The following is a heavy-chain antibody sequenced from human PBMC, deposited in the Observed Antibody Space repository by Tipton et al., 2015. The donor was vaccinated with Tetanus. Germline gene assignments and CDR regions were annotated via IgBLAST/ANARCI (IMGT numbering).Heavy chain of an antibody. J-gene: IGHJ6*02. Sequence: QLVQSGAEVKKPGASVKVSCKASGYTFTGYYIYWVRQVPGQGLEWMGWIDPDSGGTVYAQKFHGRVTMTSDTSISTDYMELGSLSSGDTAVYVCARERGDYLDSGMHVWRRGTAVSVS. D-gene: IGHD2-21*01. V-gene: IGHV1-2*02. CDR3: ARERGDYLDSGMHV. CDR2: IDPDSGGT. CDR1: GYTFTGYY.